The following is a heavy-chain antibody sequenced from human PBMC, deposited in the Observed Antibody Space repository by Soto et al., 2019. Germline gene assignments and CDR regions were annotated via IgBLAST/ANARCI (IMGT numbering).Heavy chain of an antibody. V-gene: IGHV4-34*01. CDR3: ARVFTPIYYGSGTYYYGMDV. CDR1: GGSFSGYY. J-gene: IGHJ6*02. D-gene: IGHD3-10*01. CDR2: INHSGST. Sequence: TSETLSLTCAVYGGSFSGYYWSWIRQPPGKGLEWIGEINHSGSTNYNPSLKSRVTISVDTSKNQFSLKLSSVTAADTAVYYCARVFTPIYYGSGTYYYGMDVWGQGTTVTVSS.